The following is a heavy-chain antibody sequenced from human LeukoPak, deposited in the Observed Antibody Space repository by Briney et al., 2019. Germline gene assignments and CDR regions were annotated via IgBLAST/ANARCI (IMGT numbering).Heavy chain of an antibody. D-gene: IGHD3-10*01. CDR1: GFTFSNAW. CDR2: IRSKTSGGTT. CDR3: IPPTSSDYNSGNNPY. Sequence: GGSLRLSCAASGFTFSNAWMNWVRQAPGKGLEWVARIRSKTSGGTTDYAAPVKGRFTISRDDSKNTLYLQMSSLKTEDTAVYYCIPPTSSDYNSGNNPYWGQGTLVTVSS. J-gene: IGHJ4*02. V-gene: IGHV3-15*01.